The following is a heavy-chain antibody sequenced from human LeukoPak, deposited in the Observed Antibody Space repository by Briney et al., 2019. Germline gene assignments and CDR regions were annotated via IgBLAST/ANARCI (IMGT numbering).Heavy chain of an antibody. V-gene: IGHV3-7*05. CDR2: IKEDGSEK. CDR1: GLTFSFYW. J-gene: IGHJ4*02. Sequence: GGSLRLSCAASGLTFSFYWMSWVRQAPGKGLEWVANIKEDGSEKYYVDSVKSRFTISRDNAKNSLFLQLDSLRAEDTAVYYCARGKYYFDYWGQGTLVTVSS. CDR3: ARGKYYFDY.